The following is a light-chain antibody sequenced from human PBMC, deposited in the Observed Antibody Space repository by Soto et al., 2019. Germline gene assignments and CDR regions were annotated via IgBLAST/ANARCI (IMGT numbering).Light chain of an antibody. CDR1: QSISSY. V-gene: IGKV1-39*01. J-gene: IGKJ3*01. CDR3: QQSYSTLLT. Sequence: DIQMTQPPSSLSASVADRVTITCRASQSISSYLNWYQQKPGKAPKLLIYAASSLQSGVPSRFSGSGSGTDFTLTISSLQPEDFATYYCQQSYSTLLTFGPGTKVDI. CDR2: AAS.